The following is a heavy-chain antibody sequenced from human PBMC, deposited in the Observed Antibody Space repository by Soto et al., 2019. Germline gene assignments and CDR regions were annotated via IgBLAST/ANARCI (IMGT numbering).Heavy chain of an antibody. CDR1: GFTFGDYA. Sequence: GGSLRLSCTASGFTFGDYAMSWVRQAPGKGLEGVGFIRSKAYGGRTEYAASVKGRFTISRDDSKSIAYLQMNSLKNEDTAVYSCTRVGDTAMAYYYYGMQVWGQGTTVTVSS. CDR3: TRVGDTAMAYYYYGMQV. J-gene: IGHJ6*02. V-gene: IGHV3-49*04. CDR2: IRSKAYGGRT. D-gene: IGHD5-18*01.